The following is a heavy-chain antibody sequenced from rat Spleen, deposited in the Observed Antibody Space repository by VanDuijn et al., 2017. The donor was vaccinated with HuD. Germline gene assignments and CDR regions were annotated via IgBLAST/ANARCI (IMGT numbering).Heavy chain of an antibody. CDR3: TRVLPFNWERYYFDY. V-gene: IGHV5-31*01. CDR1: GFTFNNYW. Sequence: EVQLVESGGGLVQPGRSLKLSCVASGFTFNNYWMTWIRQAPGKGLEWVASITNTGGSTYYPDSVKCRFTISRDNAKSTLYLQMNSLRSEDTATYYCTRVLPFNWERYYFDYWGQGVMVTVSS. J-gene: IGHJ2*01. CDR2: ITNTGGST. D-gene: IGHD5-1*01.